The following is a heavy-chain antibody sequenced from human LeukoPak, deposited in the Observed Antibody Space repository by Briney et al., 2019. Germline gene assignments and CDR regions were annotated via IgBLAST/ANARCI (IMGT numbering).Heavy chain of an antibody. CDR2: IYYSGST. J-gene: IGHJ5*02. CDR1: GGSISSSSYY. CDR3: ARTMVRGVTSWFDP. Sequence: SETLSLTCTVSGGSISSSSYYWGWIRQPPGKGLEWIGSIYYSGSTYYNPSLKSPVTISVDTSKNQFSLKLSSVTAADTAVYYCARTMVRGVTSWFDPWGQGTLVTVSS. D-gene: IGHD3-10*01. V-gene: IGHV4-39*07.